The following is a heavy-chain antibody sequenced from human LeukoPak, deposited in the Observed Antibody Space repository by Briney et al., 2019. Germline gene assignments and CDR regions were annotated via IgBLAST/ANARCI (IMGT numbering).Heavy chain of an antibody. J-gene: IGHJ5*02. V-gene: IGHV3-7*04. CDR1: GFYFSAYL. CDR3: ARDLKGFNL. Sequence: SGGSLRLSCVASGFYFSAYLMSWVRQAPGKGLEWVANTKQDGSQEFYLDSVKGRFTISRDNGNNSLYLHMSRLRIEDTAVYYCARDLKGFNLWGQGALVTVSS. CDR2: TKQDGSQE.